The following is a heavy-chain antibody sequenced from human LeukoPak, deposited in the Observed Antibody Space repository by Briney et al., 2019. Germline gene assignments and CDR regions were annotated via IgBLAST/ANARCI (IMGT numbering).Heavy chain of an antibody. V-gene: IGHV4-4*02. J-gene: IGHJ6*02. D-gene: IGHD2-15*01. CDR1: GGSISSSNW. Sequence: SGTLSLTCAVSGGSISSSNWWSWVRQPPGKGLEWIGEIYHSGSTNYNPSLKSRVTISVDRSKNQFSLKLSSVTAADTAVYYCARDKILVAGRYYYYYGMDVWGQGTTVTVSS. CDR2: IYHSGST. CDR3: ARDKILVAGRYYYYYGMDV.